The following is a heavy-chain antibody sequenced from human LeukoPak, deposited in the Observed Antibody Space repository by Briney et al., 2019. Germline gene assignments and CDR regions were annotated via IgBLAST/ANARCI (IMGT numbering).Heavy chain of an antibody. Sequence: ASVKVSCKASGYTFTSYGISWVRQAPGQGLEWMGWISAYNGNTNYAQKLQGRVTMTTDTSTSTAYMELRSLRSDDTAVYYCARDARYFDWLSTPDYWGQGTLVTVSS. V-gene: IGHV1-18*01. CDR2: ISAYNGNT. J-gene: IGHJ4*02. CDR1: GYTFTSYG. CDR3: ARDARYFDWLSTPDY. D-gene: IGHD3-9*01.